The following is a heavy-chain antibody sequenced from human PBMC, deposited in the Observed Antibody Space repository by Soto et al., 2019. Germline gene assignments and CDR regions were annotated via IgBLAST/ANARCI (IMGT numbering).Heavy chain of an antibody. Sequence: QVQLVQSGAEVKKPGASVKVSCKASGYTFTSYYMHWVRQAPGQGLEWMGIINPSGGSTSYAQKFQGRVNMTRDTSTGTVYMELSSLRSEDTAVYYCARDAHYDSSGYYDYYYYGMDVWGQGPTVTVSS. CDR2: INPSGGST. D-gene: IGHD3-22*01. CDR3: ARDAHYDSSGYYDYYYYGMDV. V-gene: IGHV1-46*01. J-gene: IGHJ6*02. CDR1: GYTFTSYY.